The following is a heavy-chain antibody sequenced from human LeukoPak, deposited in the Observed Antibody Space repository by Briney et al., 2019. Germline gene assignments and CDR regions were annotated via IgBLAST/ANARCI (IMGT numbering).Heavy chain of an antibody. V-gene: IGHV4-34*01. Sequence: GSLRLSCAASGFTFSIYAMSWVRQAPGKGLEWIGEINHSGSTNYNPSLKSRVTISVDTSKNQFSLKLSSVTAADTAVYYCARSRGLYGGYPLDYWGQGTLVTVSS. CDR2: INHSGST. J-gene: IGHJ4*02. CDR1: GFTFSIYA. D-gene: IGHD5-12*01. CDR3: ARSRGLYGGYPLDY.